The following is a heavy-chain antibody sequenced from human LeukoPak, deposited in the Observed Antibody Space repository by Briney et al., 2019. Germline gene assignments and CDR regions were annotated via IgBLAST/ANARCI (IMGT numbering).Heavy chain of an antibody. CDR2: IHHTRGA. Sequence: SQTLSLTCTVSGGYMSSNYWGWIRRPPGKGLEWIGYIHHTRGATYSPSLRSRLSLSIDTSRNQFSLRLNSVTPADTAVYFCARVRDRYGETDYWGQGALVTVSS. J-gene: IGHJ4*02. CDR3: ARVRDRYGETDY. D-gene: IGHD3-10*01. CDR1: GGYMSSNY. V-gene: IGHV4-59*01.